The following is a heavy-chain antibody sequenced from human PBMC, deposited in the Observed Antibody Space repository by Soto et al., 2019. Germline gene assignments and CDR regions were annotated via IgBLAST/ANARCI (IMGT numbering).Heavy chain of an antibody. J-gene: IGHJ4*02. D-gene: IGHD1-1*01. Sequence: SETLSLTCSVSGVSITISRFFWGWIRQPRGKGLEWIGNIFYSGSTYYNPSLKSRLAISVDTSKNQLSLELGSVTAADTAVYFCATLSPGRYQLYYFDYWGQGNMVTVSS. V-gene: IGHV4-39*01. CDR3: ATLSPGRYQLYYFDY. CDR1: GVSITISRFF. CDR2: IFYSGST.